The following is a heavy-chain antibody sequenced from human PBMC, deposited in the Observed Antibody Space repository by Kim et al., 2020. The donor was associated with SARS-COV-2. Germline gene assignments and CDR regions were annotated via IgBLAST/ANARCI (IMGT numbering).Heavy chain of an antibody. J-gene: IGHJ4*02. Sequence: STCCADSVKGRFTISRDNSKNTLFLQQDSLRAEDTALDYCARESSRRADYWGQGTLVTVSS. CDR3: ARESSRRADY. V-gene: IGHV3-23*01. CDR2: ST. D-gene: IGHD2-2*01.